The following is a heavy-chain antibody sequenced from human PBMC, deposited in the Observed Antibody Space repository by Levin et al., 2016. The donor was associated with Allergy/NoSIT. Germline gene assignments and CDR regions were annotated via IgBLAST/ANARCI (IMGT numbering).Heavy chain of an antibody. CDR3: AREVLLWFGEFPSGSYYYYYGMDV. CDR2: IIPILGIA. Sequence: WVRQAPGQGLEWMGRIIPILGIANYAQKFQGRVTITADKSTSTAYMELSSLRSEDTAVYYCAREVLLWFGEFPSGSYYYYYGMDVWGQGTTVTVSS. D-gene: IGHD3-10*01. V-gene: IGHV1-69*04. J-gene: IGHJ6*02.